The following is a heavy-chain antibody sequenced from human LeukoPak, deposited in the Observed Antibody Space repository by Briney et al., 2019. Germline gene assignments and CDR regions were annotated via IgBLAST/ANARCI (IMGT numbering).Heavy chain of an antibody. D-gene: IGHD1-14*01. CDR3: ARTPSFARSYFDY. J-gene: IGHJ4*02. CDR2: IIPIFGTA. Sequence: SVKVSCKASGGTFSRYAISRVRQAPGQGLEWMGGIIPIFGTANYAQKFQGRVTITADESTSTAYMEVSSLRSEDTAVYYCARTPSFARSYFDYWGQGTLVTVSS. CDR1: GGTFSRYA. V-gene: IGHV1-69*13.